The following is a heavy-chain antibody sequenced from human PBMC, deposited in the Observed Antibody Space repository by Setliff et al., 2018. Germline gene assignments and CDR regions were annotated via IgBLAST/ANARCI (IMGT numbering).Heavy chain of an antibody. D-gene: IGHD6-25*01. Sequence: GGSLRLSCAASGFTFSNYWMSWVRQAPGKGLEWVANIKQDGSEKYYVDSVRGRFAISRDNAKTSLFLQMDSLRVDDTAVYYCARSPANGGHDAFDVWGQGTMVTVSS. CDR3: ARSPANGGHDAFDV. V-gene: IGHV3-7*01. CDR2: IKQDGSEK. CDR1: GFTFSNYW. J-gene: IGHJ3*01.